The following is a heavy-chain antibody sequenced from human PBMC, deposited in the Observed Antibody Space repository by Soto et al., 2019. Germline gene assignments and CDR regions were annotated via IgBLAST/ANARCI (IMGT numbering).Heavy chain of an antibody. V-gene: IGHV1-69*13. CDR1: GGTFSSYA. CDR3: ASPPPLPPYDYYGMDV. CDR2: IIPIFGTA. Sequence: SVKVSCKASGGTFSSYAISWVRQAPGQGLEWMGGIIPIFGTANYAQKFQGRVTITADESTSTAYMELSSLRSEGTAVYYCASPPPLPPYDYYGMDVWGQGTTVTVSS. D-gene: IGHD2-15*01. J-gene: IGHJ6*02.